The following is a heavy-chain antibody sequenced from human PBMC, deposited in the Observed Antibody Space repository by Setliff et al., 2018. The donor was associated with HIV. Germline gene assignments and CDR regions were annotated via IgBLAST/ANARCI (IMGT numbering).Heavy chain of an antibody. CDR2: INPNNGDT. CDR3: ARGQYCGGDCYSV. Sequence: ASVKVSCKTSGYTFTGYYVHWVRQAPGQGLEGMGWINPNNGDTNYAQKFQGRVTMTRDTSISTAYMELSRLRSDDTAVYYCARGQYCGGDCYSVWGQGTLVTVSS. V-gene: IGHV1-2*02. J-gene: IGHJ4*02. D-gene: IGHD2-21*02. CDR1: GYTFTGYY.